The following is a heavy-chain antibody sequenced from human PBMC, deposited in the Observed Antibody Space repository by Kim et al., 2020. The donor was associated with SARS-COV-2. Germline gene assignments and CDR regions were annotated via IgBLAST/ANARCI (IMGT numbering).Heavy chain of an antibody. Sequence: SVKVSCKASGGTFSSYAISWVRQAPGQGLEWMGRIIPILGIANYAQKFQGRVMITADKSTSTAYMELSSLRSEDTAVYYCARDRVVVPAAQGYYYYYYMDVWGKGTTVTVSS. CDR3: ARDRVVVPAAQGYYYYYYMDV. CDR1: GGTFSSYA. CDR2: IIPILGIA. J-gene: IGHJ6*03. D-gene: IGHD2-2*01. V-gene: IGHV1-69*04.